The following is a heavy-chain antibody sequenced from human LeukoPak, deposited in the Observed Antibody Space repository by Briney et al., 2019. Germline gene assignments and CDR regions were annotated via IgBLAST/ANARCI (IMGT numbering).Heavy chain of an antibody. CDR2: IYYSGST. CDR3: ARHPCSGGSCYSIDY. CDR1: GSSISSYY. Sequence: SETLSLTCTVSGSSISSYYWSWIRQRPGKGLEWIGYIYYSGSTNYNPSLKSRVTISVDTSKNQFSLKLSSVTAADTAVYYCARHPCSGGSCYSIDYWGQGTLVTVSS. D-gene: IGHD2-15*01. J-gene: IGHJ4*02. V-gene: IGHV4-59*08.